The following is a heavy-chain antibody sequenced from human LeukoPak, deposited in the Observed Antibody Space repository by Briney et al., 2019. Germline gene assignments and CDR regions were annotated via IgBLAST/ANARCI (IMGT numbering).Heavy chain of an antibody. CDR3: ASLSDSSGYFYDHAFDL. J-gene: IGHJ3*01. D-gene: IGHD3-22*01. V-gene: IGHV3-11*01. Sequence: GGSLRLSCAASGLTFSNYWMHWVRQAPGKGLEWVSYISGSGNTRYYADSVKGRFTISRDNAKNSLYLQMNSLRAEDTAVYYCASLSDSSGYFYDHAFDLWGQGTMVTVSS. CDR2: ISGSGNTR. CDR1: GLTFSNYW.